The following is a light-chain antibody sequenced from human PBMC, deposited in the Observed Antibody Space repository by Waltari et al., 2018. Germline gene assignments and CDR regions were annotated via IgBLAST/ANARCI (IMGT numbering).Light chain of an antibody. J-gene: IGKJ1*01. V-gene: IGKV3-15*01. Sequence: EIVMTQSPATLSVSPGDRATLSCRASQSISSHLAWYQQKPGQAPRLVIYAASTRATGIPARFSGSGSGTDFTLTISSLQSEDFVVYYCQQYNELKTFGQGTKVEIK. CDR3: QQYNELKT. CDR1: QSISSH. CDR2: AAS.